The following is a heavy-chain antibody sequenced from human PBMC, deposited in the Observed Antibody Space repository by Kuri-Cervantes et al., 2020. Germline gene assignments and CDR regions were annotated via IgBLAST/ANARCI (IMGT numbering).Heavy chain of an antibody. Sequence: GGSLRLSCTXSGXPFGDXAMXWVRQAPGKGLEWVGXIRSKAYXXTTEYAAXVKGRFTISRDDXKSIAYLQMNSLKTEDTAVYXXTREAVTKXXTDAFDIWGQGTMVTVSS. V-gene: IGHV3-49*04. CDR3: TREAVTKXXTDAFDI. CDR1: GXPFGDXA. D-gene: IGHD4-17*01. CDR2: IRSKAYXXTT. J-gene: IGHJ3*02.